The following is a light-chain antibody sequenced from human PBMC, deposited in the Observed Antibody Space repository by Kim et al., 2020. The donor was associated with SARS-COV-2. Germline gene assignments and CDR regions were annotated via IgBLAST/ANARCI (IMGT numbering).Light chain of an antibody. CDR1: SSNIGSNY. CDR2: RNN. J-gene: IGLJ3*02. V-gene: IGLV1-47*01. Sequence: ELTQPPSASGTPGQRVTISCSGSSSNIGSNYVYWYQQLPGTAPQLLIYRNNQRPSGVPDRFSGSKSGTSASLAISGLRSEDEADYYCAAWDDSLGGWVFGGGTQLTVL. CDR3: AAWDDSLGGWV.